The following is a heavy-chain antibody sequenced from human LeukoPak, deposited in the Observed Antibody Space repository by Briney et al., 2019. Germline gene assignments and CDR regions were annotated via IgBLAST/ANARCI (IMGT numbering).Heavy chain of an antibody. CDR1: GFSFSNYG. CDR3: TSLGIGY. D-gene: IGHD7-27*01. CDR2: ISSDGSDK. J-gene: IGHJ4*02. V-gene: IGHV3-30*03. Sequence: GGSLRLSCAASGFSFSNYGMHWVRQAPGKGLDWVAVISSDGSDKYYADSVKGRFTISRENAKNSLYLQMNSLRAGDTAVYYCTSLGIGYWGQGTLVTVSS.